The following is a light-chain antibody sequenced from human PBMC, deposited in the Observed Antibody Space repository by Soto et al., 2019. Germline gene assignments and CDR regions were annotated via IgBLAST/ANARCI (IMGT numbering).Light chain of an antibody. CDR2: GAS. V-gene: IGKV3-15*01. CDR3: QQYNNWPTLT. J-gene: IGKJ4*01. Sequence: EIVMTQSPATLSVSPGERATLSCRASQSVSSNLAWYQQNPGQAPRLLIYGASTRATGIPARFSGSGSGTEFTLTISSLQSEDFAVYYGQQYNNWPTLTFGGGTKVEF. CDR1: QSVSSN.